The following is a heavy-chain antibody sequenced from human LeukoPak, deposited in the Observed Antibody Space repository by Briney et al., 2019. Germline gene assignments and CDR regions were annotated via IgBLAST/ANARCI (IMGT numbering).Heavy chain of an antibody. CDR2: IYNTGST. D-gene: IGHD3-22*01. CDR3: ARDSGDSSGYPLN. V-gene: IGHV4-59*01. Sequence: SETLSLTCTVSGASISSYYWSWIRQPPGKGLEWIGYIYNTGSTDYNPSLKSRVTISLDTSKNQFSLKLSSVTAADTAVYYCARDSGDSSGYPLNWGQGTLVTVSS. CDR1: GASISSYY. J-gene: IGHJ4*02.